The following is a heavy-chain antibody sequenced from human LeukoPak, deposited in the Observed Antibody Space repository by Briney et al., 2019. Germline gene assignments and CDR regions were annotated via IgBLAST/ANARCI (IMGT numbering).Heavy chain of an antibody. CDR2: MNPNSGNT. V-gene: IGHV1-8*03. CDR1: GYTFTSYD. D-gene: IGHD3-10*01. J-gene: IGHJ6*03. CDR3: ARDRLWFGELLPDYYYYMDV. Sequence: ASVKVSCKASGYTFTSYDINWVRQATGQGLEWMGWMNPNSGNTGYAQKFQGRVTITRNTSISTAYMELGSLRSEDTAVYYCARDRLWFGELLPDYYYYMDVWGKGTTVTVSS.